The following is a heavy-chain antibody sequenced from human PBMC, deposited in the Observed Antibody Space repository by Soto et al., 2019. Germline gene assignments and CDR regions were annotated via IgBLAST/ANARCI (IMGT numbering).Heavy chain of an antibody. V-gene: IGHV4-59*01. CDR1: GGSISGYY. CDR3: TRDGDGRMTTNPYYYYGMDV. Sequence: SETLSLTCTVSGGSISGYYWSWIRQPPGKGLEWIGNVYYSGGAKYNPSAKRRVSISVDTSKNQFSLNLSSVTAADTAVYYCTRDGDGRMTTNPYYYYGMDVWGPGITVTVSS. CDR2: VYYSGGA. J-gene: IGHJ6*02. D-gene: IGHD2-21*02.